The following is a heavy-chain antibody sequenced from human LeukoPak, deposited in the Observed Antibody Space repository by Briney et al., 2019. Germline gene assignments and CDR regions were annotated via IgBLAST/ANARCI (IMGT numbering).Heavy chain of an antibody. CDR2: IYYSGST. CDR1: GGSISSSSYY. D-gene: IGHD5-18*01. J-gene: IGHJ4*02. V-gene: IGHV4-39*01. CDR3: ASSRGYNYGPPDY. Sequence: PSETLSLTCTVSGGSISSSSYYWVWIRQPPGKGLERIGSIYYSGSTYYNPSLKSRVTISVDTSKDQFSLKLSSVTAADTAVYYCASSRGYNYGPPDYWGQGTLVTVSS.